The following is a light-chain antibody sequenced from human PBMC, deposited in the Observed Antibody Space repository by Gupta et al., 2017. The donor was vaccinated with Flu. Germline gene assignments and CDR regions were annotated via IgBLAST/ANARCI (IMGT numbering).Light chain of an antibody. Sequence: DSQLTQSPSFLSASVGDRVTITCRASHDISSYLAWYQQEPGEAPKLLIYAASTLQSGVPSRFSGSGSGTEFALTISSLQPEDFATYYCQQLNAWLTFGGGTKIEIK. CDR2: AAS. J-gene: IGKJ4*01. CDR1: HDISSY. CDR3: QQLNAWLT. V-gene: IGKV1-9*01.